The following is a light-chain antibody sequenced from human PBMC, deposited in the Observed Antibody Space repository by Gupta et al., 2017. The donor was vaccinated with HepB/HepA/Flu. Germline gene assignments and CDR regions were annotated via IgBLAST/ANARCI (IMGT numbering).Light chain of an antibody. CDR3: QQYYSSLS. Sequence: LAWYQQKPGQSPKLLIYWASTRESGVPDRFSGSGSGTDFTLTITSLQAEDVAVYYCQQYYSSLSFGPGTKVDIK. CDR2: WAS. V-gene: IGKV4-1*01. J-gene: IGKJ3*01.